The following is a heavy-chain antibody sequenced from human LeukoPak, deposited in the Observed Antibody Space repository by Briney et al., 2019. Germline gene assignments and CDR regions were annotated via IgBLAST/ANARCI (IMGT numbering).Heavy chain of an antibody. D-gene: IGHD3-22*01. CDR2: IKTDGSNT. J-gene: IGHJ4*02. CDR1: GFTFSSYW. V-gene: IGHV3-74*01. CDR3: TSTYYYDSRDYFDY. Sequence: GGSLRLSCAAPGFTFSSYWMHWGRQVPGKGLVWVSRIKTDGSNTVYADNVKGRFTISRDNAKNTLYLQMNSLRVEDTAVYYCTSTYYYDSRDYFDYWGQGALVTVSS.